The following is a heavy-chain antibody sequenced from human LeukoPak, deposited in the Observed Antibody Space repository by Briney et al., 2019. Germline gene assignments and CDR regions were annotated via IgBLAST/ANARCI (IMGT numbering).Heavy chain of an antibody. CDR1: GFTFGDYA. V-gene: IGHV3-49*04. Sequence: GGSLGLSCTASGFTFGDYAMSWVRQAPGKGLEWVGFIRSRAYAGTTEYAASVKGRFTISRDDSKSIAYLQMNSLKTEDTAVYYCSRGARVAYYYYYMDVWGKGTTVTVSS. CDR3: SRGARVAYYYYYMDV. J-gene: IGHJ6*03. CDR2: IRSRAYAGTT.